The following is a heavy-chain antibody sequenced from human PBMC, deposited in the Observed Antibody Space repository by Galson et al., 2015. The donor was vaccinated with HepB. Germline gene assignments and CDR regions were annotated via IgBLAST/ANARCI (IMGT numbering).Heavy chain of an antibody. J-gene: IGHJ4*02. CDR3: AKPIMVYARSGFDY. V-gene: IGHV3-30*18. Sequence: SLRLSCAASGFTFSSYGMHWVRQAPGKGLEWVAVISYDGSNKYYADSVKGRFTISRDNSKNTLYLQMNSLRAEDTAVYYCAKPIMVYARSGFDYWGQGTLVTVSS. CDR2: ISYDGSNK. D-gene: IGHD2-8*01. CDR1: GFTFSSYG.